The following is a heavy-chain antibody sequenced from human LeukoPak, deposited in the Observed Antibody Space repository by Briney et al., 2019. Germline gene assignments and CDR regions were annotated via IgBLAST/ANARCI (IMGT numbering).Heavy chain of an antibody. Sequence: PGGSLKLSCAASGFTFSTYEMNWVRQAPGKGLEWVSYISSSGSTIYYADSVKGRFTISRDNAKNSLYLQMNSLRAEDTAVYYCARDRTYTYYYGSGSYYPFDYWGQRTLVTVSS. D-gene: IGHD3-10*01. J-gene: IGHJ4*02. CDR3: ARDRTYTYYYGSGSYYPFDY. V-gene: IGHV3-48*03. CDR1: GFTFSTYE. CDR2: ISSSGSTI.